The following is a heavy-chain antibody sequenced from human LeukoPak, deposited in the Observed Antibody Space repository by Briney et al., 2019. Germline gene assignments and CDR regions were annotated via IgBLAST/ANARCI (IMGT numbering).Heavy chain of an antibody. CDR1: GFTFSSYA. D-gene: IGHD5-18*01. V-gene: IGHV3-7*01. CDR3: ATSGEGYSYGPHYFDY. CDR2: IKQDGSEK. Sequence: GASLRLSCAASGFTFSSYAMSWVRQAPGKGLEWVANIKQDGSEKYYVDSVKGRFTISRDNAKNSLYLQMNSLRAEDTAVYYCATSGEGYSYGPHYFDYWGQGTLVTVSS. J-gene: IGHJ4*02.